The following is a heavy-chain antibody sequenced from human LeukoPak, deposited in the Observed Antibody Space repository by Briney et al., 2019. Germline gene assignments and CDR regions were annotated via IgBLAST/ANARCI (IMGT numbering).Heavy chain of an antibody. J-gene: IGHJ4*02. D-gene: IGHD1-26*01. V-gene: IGHV3-23*01. CDR2: ISGSGSNT. Sequence: GGSLRLSCAASGFTFDIYGMNWVRQAPGKGLEWVSGISGSGSNTYYADSVKGRFTVSRDNSENTLYLQMNSLRADDTALYYCASGGIYYGAAFDFWGQGSLVTVSA. CDR3: ASGGIYYGAAFDF. CDR1: GFTFDIYG.